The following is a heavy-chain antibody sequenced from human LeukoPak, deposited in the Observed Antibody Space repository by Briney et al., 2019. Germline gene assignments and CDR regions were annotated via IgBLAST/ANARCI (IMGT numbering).Heavy chain of an antibody. CDR1: GFTFRNYW. D-gene: IGHD6-19*01. J-gene: IGHJ4*02. CDR2: IKQDGSDR. CDR3: VRNLAVAGSCFDS. Sequence: RGSLRLSCAASGFTFRNYWMSWVRQVPGTGLEGVANIKQDGSDRNYVTSVRGRFTISRDNAESTLYLQMNSLRAEDTAVYYCVRNLAVAGSCFDSWGQGTLVTVSS. V-gene: IGHV3-7*03.